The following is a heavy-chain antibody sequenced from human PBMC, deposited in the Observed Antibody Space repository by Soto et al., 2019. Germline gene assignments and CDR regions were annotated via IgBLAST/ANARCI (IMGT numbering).Heavy chain of an antibody. V-gene: IGHV4-39*01. D-gene: IGHD2-15*01. Sequence: ASETLSLTCSVSGYSVSSSDYYWAWIRQPPGKGLEWVGSMFYSGLTYYNPSLKSRVTLSVDTSKNQFSVRLNSVTAADTAVYYCAPLSVSLSGPYGIHVWGQGTTVTVSS. CDR1: GYSVSSSDYY. CDR3: APLSVSLSGPYGIHV. CDR2: MFYSGLT. J-gene: IGHJ6*02.